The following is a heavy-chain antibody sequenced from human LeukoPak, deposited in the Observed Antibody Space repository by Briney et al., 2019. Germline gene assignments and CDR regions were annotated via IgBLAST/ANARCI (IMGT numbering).Heavy chain of an antibody. CDR2: IYYSGST. CDR1: GGSISSSSYY. V-gene: IGHV4-39*07. CDR3: ARDAEGVAVAGQLGFDP. D-gene: IGHD6-19*01. J-gene: IGHJ5*02. Sequence: PSETLSLTCTVSGGSISSSSYYWGWIRQPPGKGLEWIGSIYYSGSTYYNPSLKSRVTISVDTSKNQFSLKLSSVTAADTAVYYCARDAEGVAVAGQLGFDPWGQGTLVTVSS.